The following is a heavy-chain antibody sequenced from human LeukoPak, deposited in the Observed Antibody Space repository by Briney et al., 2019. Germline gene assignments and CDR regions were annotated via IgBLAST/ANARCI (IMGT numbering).Heavy chain of an antibody. CDR1: GFTFSSYA. CDR3: AKDSLGIAAAGDEFDY. J-gene: IGHJ4*02. Sequence: PGGSLRLSCAASGFTFSSYAMSWVRQAPGKGLEWVSAISGSGGSTYYADSVKGRFTISRDNSKNTLYLQMNSLRAEDTAVYYCAKDSLGIAAAGDEFDYWGQGTLVTVSS. CDR2: ISGSGGST. D-gene: IGHD6-13*01. V-gene: IGHV3-23*01.